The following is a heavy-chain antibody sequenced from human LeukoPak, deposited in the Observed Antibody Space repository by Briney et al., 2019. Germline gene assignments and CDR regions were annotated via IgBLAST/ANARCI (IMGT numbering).Heavy chain of an antibody. Sequence: ASVKASCKAVGYTFTNYVLHWVRQAPGQRLEWMGWINAGNGNTKYSQKFQGRVTITRDTSASTACMELSSLRSEDTAIYYCARDLGGQWLVFDYWGQGTLVTVSS. CDR1: GYTFTNYV. D-gene: IGHD6-19*01. J-gene: IGHJ4*02. V-gene: IGHV1-3*01. CDR2: INAGNGNT. CDR3: ARDLGGQWLVFDY.